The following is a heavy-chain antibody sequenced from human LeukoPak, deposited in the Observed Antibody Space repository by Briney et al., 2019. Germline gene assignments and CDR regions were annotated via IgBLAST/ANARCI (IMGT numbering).Heavy chain of an antibody. Sequence: GESLKISGKGSGYSFTSYGICWVRQMPGKGLEWSGIIYPGDSDTRYSLSCQGQLSISADKSISTAYLQWSSLKASDTAMYYCARQPYSIAAAGTIDYWGQGTLVTASS. J-gene: IGHJ4*02. CDR3: ARQPYSIAAAGTIDY. CDR1: GYSFTSYG. D-gene: IGHD6-13*01. V-gene: IGHV5-51*01. CDR2: IYPGDSDT.